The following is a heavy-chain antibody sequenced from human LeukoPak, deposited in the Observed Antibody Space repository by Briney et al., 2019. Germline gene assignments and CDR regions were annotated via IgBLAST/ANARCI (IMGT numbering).Heavy chain of an antibody. CDR2: IWHDGSNQ. CDR1: GFTFSSYA. J-gene: IGHJ6*02. Sequence: PGGSLRLSCVASGFTFSSYAMHWDRQAPGKGLEWVAVIWHDGSNQTYTDSVKGRFTISRDNSKNTPYLQMNSLRAEDTAVYYCAKFWGAAGTLNYGMDVWGQGTMVTASS. V-gene: IGHV3-33*06. D-gene: IGHD6-13*01. CDR3: AKFWGAAGTLNYGMDV.